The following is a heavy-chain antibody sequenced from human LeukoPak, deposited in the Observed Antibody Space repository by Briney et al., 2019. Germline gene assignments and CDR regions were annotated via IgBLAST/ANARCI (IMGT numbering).Heavy chain of an antibody. CDR3: ARARGVPAAIVWFDP. CDR1: GFTFSSYS. CDR2: ISSSSSYI. D-gene: IGHD2-2*02. V-gene: IGHV3-21*01. J-gene: IGHJ5*02. Sequence: GGSLRLSCAASGFTFSSYSMNWVRQAPGKGLEWVSSISSSSSYIYYADSVKGRFTISRDTAKNSLYLQMHSLRAEDTAVYYCARARGVPAAIVWFDPWGQGTLVTVSS.